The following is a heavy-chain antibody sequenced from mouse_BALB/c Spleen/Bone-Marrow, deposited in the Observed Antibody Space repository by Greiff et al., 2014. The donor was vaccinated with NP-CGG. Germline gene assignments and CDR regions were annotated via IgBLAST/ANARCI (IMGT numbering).Heavy chain of an antibody. V-gene: IGHV14-3*02. CDR1: GFNIKDTY. J-gene: IGHJ1*01. CDR2: IDPANGNT. D-gene: IGHD1-3*01. Sequence: EVQLQQSGAELVKPGASVKLSCTASGFNIKDTYIHWVKQRPEQGLEWIGRIDPANGNTKYDPKFQGKATITADTSSNSAYLQLSSLTSEDTAVYYCAKYNHGLYFDVWGAGTTVTVSS. CDR3: AKYNHGLYFDV.